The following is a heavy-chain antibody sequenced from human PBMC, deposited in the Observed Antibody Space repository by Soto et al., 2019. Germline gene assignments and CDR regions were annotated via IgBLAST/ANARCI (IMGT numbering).Heavy chain of an antibody. V-gene: IGHV3-23*01. CDR1: GFTFGSYA. J-gene: IGHJ4*02. Sequence: GGSLRLSCAASGFTFGSYAMSWVRQAPGKGLEWVSLISGTGDSSEYANSVKGRFTISRDYSKTTVFLQMNSLRAEDTAVYFCAKDNGNYGSGSFSHWGQGTLVTVSS. D-gene: IGHD3-10*01. CDR2: ISGTGDSS. CDR3: AKDNGNYGSGSFSH.